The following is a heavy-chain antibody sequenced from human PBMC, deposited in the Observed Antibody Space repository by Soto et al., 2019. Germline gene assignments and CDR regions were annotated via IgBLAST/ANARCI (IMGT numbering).Heavy chain of an antibody. J-gene: IGHJ6*02. Sequence: GASVKVSCKASGYTFTSYGISWVRQAPGQGLEWMGRISAYNGNTNYAQKLQGRVTMTTDTSTSTAYMELRSLRSDDTAVYYCARDQGITTFGVYSMYYYGMDVWGQGTTVTVSS. CDR1: GYTFTSYG. D-gene: IGHD3-3*01. CDR3: ARDQGITTFGVYSMYYYGMDV. CDR2: ISAYNGNT. V-gene: IGHV1-18*01.